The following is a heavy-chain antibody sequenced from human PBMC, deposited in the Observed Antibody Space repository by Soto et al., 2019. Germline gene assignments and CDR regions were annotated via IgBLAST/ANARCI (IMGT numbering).Heavy chain of an antibody. Sequence: EVQLVESGGGLVQPGRSLRLSCAASGFTFDDYVMHWVRQAPGKGLEWVSGISWNSGSIGYADSVKGRFTISRDNAKNSLYLQMNSLRAEDTALYYCAKSLRGGMRHDAFDIWGQGTMVTVSS. J-gene: IGHJ3*02. D-gene: IGHD2-8*01. V-gene: IGHV3-9*01. CDR3: AKSLRGGMRHDAFDI. CDR1: GFTFDDYV. CDR2: ISWNSGSI.